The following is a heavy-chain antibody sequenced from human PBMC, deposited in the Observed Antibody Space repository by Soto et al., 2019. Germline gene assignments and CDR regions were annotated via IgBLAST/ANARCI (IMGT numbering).Heavy chain of an antibody. Sequence: ASVKVSCKASGYTFTSYGISWVRQAPGQGLEWMGWISAYNGNTNYAQKIQGRFTMTTDTSSSTAYLELSSLRSDDTAVYYCARSSGSYYEQAYYYYGMDVWG. CDR1: GYTFTSYG. J-gene: IGHJ6*02. CDR2: ISAYNGNT. V-gene: IGHV1-18*01. CDR3: ARSSGSYYEQAYYYYGMDV. D-gene: IGHD3-10*01.